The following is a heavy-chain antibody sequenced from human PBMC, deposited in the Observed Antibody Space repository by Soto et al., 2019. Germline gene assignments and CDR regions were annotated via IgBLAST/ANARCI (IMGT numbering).Heavy chain of an antibody. CDR3: ARGGSITWFDP. CDR2: ISSSSTI. Sequence: EVQLVESGGGLVQPGGSLRLSCAVSGFTFSSYSMNWVRQAPGKGLEWVSYISSSSTIYYADSVKGRFTISRDDAKNSLYLQMNSLRDGDTAVYYCARGGSITWFDPWGQGTLVTISS. J-gene: IGHJ5*02. CDR1: GFTFSSYS. V-gene: IGHV3-48*02. D-gene: IGHD1-20*01.